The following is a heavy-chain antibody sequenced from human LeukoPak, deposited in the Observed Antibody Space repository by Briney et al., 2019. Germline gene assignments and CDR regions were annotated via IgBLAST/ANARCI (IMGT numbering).Heavy chain of an antibody. CDR1: GVSISSSTYY. CDR2: IYYSGRT. J-gene: IGHJ5*02. CDR3: ARDRGYGSGASWFDP. Sequence: PSETLSLTCTVSGVSISSSTYYWGWIRQPPGKGLEWIGSIYYSGRTYYDPSLKSRVTISVDTSKNQFSLKLSSVTAADTAVYYCARDRGYGSGASWFDPWGQGTLVTVSS. D-gene: IGHD3-10*01. V-gene: IGHV4-39*07.